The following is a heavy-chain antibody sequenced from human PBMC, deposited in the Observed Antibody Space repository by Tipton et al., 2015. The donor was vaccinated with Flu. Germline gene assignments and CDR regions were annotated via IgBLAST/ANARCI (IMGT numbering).Heavy chain of an antibody. J-gene: IGHJ6*02. Sequence: QVQLVQSGAEVKKPGASVKVSCKASGYTFTSYDINWVRQATGQGLEWMGWMNPNSGNTGYAQKFQGRVTMTRNTSISTAYMELSSLRSEDTAVYYCARARVVRGVIIRSLYYFYYGMDVWGQGTTVTVSS. V-gene: IGHV1-8*01. CDR2: MNPNSGNT. CDR1: GYTFTSYD. CDR3: ARARVVRGVIIRSLYYFYYGMDV. D-gene: IGHD3-10*01.